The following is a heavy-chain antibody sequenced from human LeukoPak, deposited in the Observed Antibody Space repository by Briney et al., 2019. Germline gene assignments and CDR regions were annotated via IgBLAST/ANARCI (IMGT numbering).Heavy chain of an antibody. CDR2: INWNSGVT. Sequence: GGSLRLSCAASGFTFDDYGMSWVRQVPGRGLEWICGINWNSGVTGYADSVKGRFNISRDNAKNSLFLQMNSLRDEDTAFYYCARGDGPTVTADYFQNWGQGTLVTVS. CDR1: GFTFDDYG. D-gene: IGHD4-17*01. CDR3: ARGDGPTVTADYFQN. J-gene: IGHJ1*01. V-gene: IGHV3-20*04.